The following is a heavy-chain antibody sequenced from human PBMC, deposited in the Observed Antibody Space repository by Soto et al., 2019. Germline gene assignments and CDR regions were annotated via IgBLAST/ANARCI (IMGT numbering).Heavy chain of an antibody. V-gene: IGHV3-33*01. CDR1: GFTFSNFA. Sequence: QVQLVESGGGVVQPGRSLRLSCTTSGFTFSNFAMNWVRQAPGKGLEWVAVIWSDGSDTYYADSVKGRFIISRDNSKNTLSLQMNNLRAEDTAVYYCARGRKSYYDLIRSYWGQGTLVTVSS. CDR3: ARGRKSYYDLIRSY. CDR2: IWSDGSDT. D-gene: IGHD3-3*01. J-gene: IGHJ4*02.